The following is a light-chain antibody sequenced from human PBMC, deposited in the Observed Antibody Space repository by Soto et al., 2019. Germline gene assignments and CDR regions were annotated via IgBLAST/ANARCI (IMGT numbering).Light chain of an antibody. CDR1: QSISSW. CDR3: QQYDTYST. V-gene: IGKV1-5*03. Sequence: DIQMTQSPSTLSASVGDRVTITCRASQSISSWWAWYQQKPGKAPKLLIYKASSLESGVPSRFSGSGSGTEFTLTISSLQPDDFATYYCQQYDTYSTFAQGTKVEIK. J-gene: IGKJ1*01. CDR2: KAS.